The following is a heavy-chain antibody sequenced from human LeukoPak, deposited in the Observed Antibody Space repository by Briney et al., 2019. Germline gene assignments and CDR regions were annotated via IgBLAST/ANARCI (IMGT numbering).Heavy chain of an antibody. CDR3: ARGLLLYFGEVTMAFDY. V-gene: IGHV3-7*01. D-gene: IGHD3-10*01. Sequence: QPGGSLRLSCAASGFTFGSYWMSWVRQAPGKGLEWVATIKQDGSERYYVDSVKGRFTISRDNAQNSLSLQMNSLRAEDTAVYYCARGLLLYFGEVTMAFDYWGLGTLVTVSS. J-gene: IGHJ4*02. CDR1: GFTFGSYW. CDR2: IKQDGSER.